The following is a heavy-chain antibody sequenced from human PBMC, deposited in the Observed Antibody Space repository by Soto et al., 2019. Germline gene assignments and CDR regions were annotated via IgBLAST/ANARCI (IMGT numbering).Heavy chain of an antibody. D-gene: IGHD2-15*01. V-gene: IGHV3-23*01. CDR1: GFTFSSYA. CDR2: ISGSGGST. Sequence: EVQLLESGGGLVQPGGSLRLSCAASGFTFSSYAMSWVRQAPGKGLEWVSAISGSGGSTYYADSVKGRFTIPRDNSKNTLYLQMNSLRAEDTAVYYCAKRGWGVVAPIDYWGQGTLVTVSS. CDR3: AKRGWGVVAPIDY. J-gene: IGHJ4*02.